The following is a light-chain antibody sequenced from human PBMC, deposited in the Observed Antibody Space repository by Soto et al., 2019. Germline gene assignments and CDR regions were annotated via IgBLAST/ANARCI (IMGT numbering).Light chain of an antibody. Sequence: QSVLTQPRSVSGSPGQSVTISCTGTSSDVGGYTYVSWYQQHPGKAPKLMIYDVSKRPSGVPDRFSGSKSGNTASLTISGLQADDEADYYCCSYAGRYTWVFGGGTKLTVL. CDR3: CSYAGRYTWV. CDR2: DVS. J-gene: IGLJ3*02. V-gene: IGLV2-11*01. CDR1: SSDVGGYTY.